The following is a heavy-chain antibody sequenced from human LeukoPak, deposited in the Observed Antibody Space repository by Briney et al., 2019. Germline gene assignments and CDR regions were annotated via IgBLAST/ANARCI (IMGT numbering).Heavy chain of an antibody. V-gene: IGHV3-23*01. D-gene: IGHD2-8*01. CDR1: GFTFSSYA. CDR3: ANGNRCTSPNCLGYYYFYMDV. CDR2: FSGSGGTT. Sequence: GGSLRLSCAASGFTFSSYAMNWVRQAPGRGLEWVSGFSGSGGTTYYADSAKGRFTISGDNSKNTLYLQMNSLRAEDTAVYYCANGNRCTSPNCLGYYYFYMDVWGKGTTVTVSS. J-gene: IGHJ6*03.